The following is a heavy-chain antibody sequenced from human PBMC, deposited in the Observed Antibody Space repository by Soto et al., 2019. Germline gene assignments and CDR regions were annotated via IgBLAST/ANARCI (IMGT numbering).Heavy chain of an antibody. J-gene: IGHJ4*02. CDR3: ARGSVGVFPRGYFDY. V-gene: IGHV1-3*01. D-gene: IGHD1-26*01. CDR2: INAGNGNT. CDR1: GYTFTSYA. Sequence: QVQLVQSGAEVKKPGASVKVSCKASGYTFTSYAMHWVRQAPGQRLEWMGWINAGNGNTKYSQKFQGRVTITRDTSASTAYMELSSLRSEDTAVYYCARGSVGVFPRGYFDYWGQGTLVTVSS.